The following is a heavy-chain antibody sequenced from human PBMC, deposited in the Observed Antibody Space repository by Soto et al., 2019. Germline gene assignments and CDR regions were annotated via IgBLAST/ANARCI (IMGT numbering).Heavy chain of an antibody. J-gene: IGHJ4*02. CDR1: GYSFTSYW. Sequence: HGESLKISCKGPGYSFTSYWIGWVRQMPGKGLEWMGIIYPGDSDTRYSPSFQGQVTISVDKSISTAHLQWSSLKASDTAKYYCARQGEQLATDYWGQGTLVTVS. CDR2: IYPGDSDT. D-gene: IGHD6-6*01. V-gene: IGHV5-51*01. CDR3: ARQGEQLATDY.